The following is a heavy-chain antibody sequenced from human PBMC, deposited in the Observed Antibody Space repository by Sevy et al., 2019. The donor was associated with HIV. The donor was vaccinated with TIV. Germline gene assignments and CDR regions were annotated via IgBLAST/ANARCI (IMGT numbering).Heavy chain of an antibody. CDR1: GFSFSGYA. D-gene: IGHD4-4*01. J-gene: IGHJ4*02. CDR3: VKGPRHEYSNYGLDY. CDR2: ISKDGGTT. Sequence: GGSLRLSCSASGFSFSGYAMYWVRQAPGKGPECVSTISKDGGTTYYAHSVKGRFTIFRDNSKNTLCLQMSSLRAEDTALYYCVKGPRHEYSNYGLDYWGQGTVVTVSS. V-gene: IGHV3-64D*06.